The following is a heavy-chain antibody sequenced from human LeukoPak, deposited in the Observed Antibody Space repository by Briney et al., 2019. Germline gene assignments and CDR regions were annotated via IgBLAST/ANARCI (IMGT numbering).Heavy chain of an antibody. CDR3: ANEIRPNDY. Sequence: GGSLRLSCAASEFDFSSHAVTWVRQAPGKGLEWVSAISISGSKTYYADSVKGRFTISRDNSKNTLYLQMNSLRAEDTAVYYCANEIRPNDYWGQGTQVTVSS. CDR1: EFDFSSHA. J-gene: IGHJ4*02. D-gene: IGHD4-17*01. CDR2: ISISGSKT. V-gene: IGHV3-23*01.